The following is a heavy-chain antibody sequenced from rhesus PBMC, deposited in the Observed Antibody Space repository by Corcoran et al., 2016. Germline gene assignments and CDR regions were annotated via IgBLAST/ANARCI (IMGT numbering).Heavy chain of an antibody. CDR3: ARKNSGWYYFDY. J-gene: IGHJ4*01. D-gene: IGHD6-31*01. V-gene: IGHV4-76*01. CDR2: IYGSSGST. Sequence: QVQLQESGPGVVKPSETLSLTCAVSGGSISSGYDWSWIRQPPGKGLEWIGYIYGSSGSTKYNPSLKNRVTIAKDAPRNQFSLKLSSVTAADTAVYYCARKNSGWYYFDYWGQGVLVTVSS. CDR1: GGSISSGYD.